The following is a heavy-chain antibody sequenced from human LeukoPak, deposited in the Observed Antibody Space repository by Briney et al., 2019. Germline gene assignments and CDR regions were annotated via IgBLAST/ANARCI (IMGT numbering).Heavy chain of an antibody. D-gene: IGHD1-14*01. Sequence: KTSETLSLTCTVSGGSVSSGSYYWSWIRQPPGKGLEWIGYVYYHGGTNYNPSLKSRVTISVDTSKNQFSLKLTSVTAADTAVYYCARRVGTRDWYFDLWGRGTLVTVSS. V-gene: IGHV4-61*01. J-gene: IGHJ2*01. CDR3: ARRVGTRDWYFDL. CDR1: GGSVSSGSYY. CDR2: VYYHGGT.